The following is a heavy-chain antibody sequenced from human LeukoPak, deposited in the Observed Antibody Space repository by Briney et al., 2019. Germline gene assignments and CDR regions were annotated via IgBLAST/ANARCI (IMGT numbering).Heavy chain of an antibody. J-gene: IGHJ3*02. D-gene: IGHD3-22*01. Sequence: GGSLRLSCAASGFTFSSYWMHWVRQAPGKGLVWVSRINSDGSSTSYADSVKGRFTISRDNAKNTLYLQMNSLRAEDTAVYYCARVLGYYYVPDAFDIWGQGTMVTVSS. V-gene: IGHV3-74*01. CDR3: ARVLGYYYVPDAFDI. CDR1: GFTFSSYW. CDR2: INSDGSST.